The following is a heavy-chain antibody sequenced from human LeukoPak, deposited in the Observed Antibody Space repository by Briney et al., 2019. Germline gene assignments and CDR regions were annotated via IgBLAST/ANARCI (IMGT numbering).Heavy chain of an antibody. CDR1: GFTFSSYS. CDR3: ARAVGWYYYYMDV. CDR2: ISSSSSYI. Sequence: GSLRLSCAASGFTFSSYSMNWVRQAPGKGLEWVSSISSSSSYIYYADSVKGRFTISRDNAKNSLYLQMNSLRAEDTAVYYCARAVGWYYYYMDVWGKGTTVTVSS. V-gene: IGHV3-21*01. J-gene: IGHJ6*03. D-gene: IGHD2-15*01.